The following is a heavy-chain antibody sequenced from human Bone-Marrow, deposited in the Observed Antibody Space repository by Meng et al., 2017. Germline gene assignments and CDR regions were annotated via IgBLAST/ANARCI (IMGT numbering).Heavy chain of an antibody. CDR3: ATDHRYFGP. J-gene: IGHJ5*02. CDR1: GYTFTAYY. V-gene: IGHV1-2*06. CDR2: INPDTGDT. Sequence: ASVKVSCKPSGYTFTAYYIHWVRQAPGQGLEWMGHINPDTGDTLYAQKFQGRVSMTGDTSISTAYVELSGLRSDDTAVYYCATDHRYFGPWGQGTLVTVSS. D-gene: IGHD3-9*01.